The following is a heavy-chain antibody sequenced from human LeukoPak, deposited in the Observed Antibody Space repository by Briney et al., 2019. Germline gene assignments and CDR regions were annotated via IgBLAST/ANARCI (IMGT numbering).Heavy chain of an antibody. Sequence: PGGSLRLSCAASGFTFDSLAMSWVRQSPGKGVEWLSAISGSGASTYYGDSVKGRFTISRDNSRDTLYLQMDSLRAEDTAVYYCAKRPTTVTTFGRDYWGQGTLVTVSS. V-gene: IGHV3-23*01. CDR2: ISGSGAST. D-gene: IGHD4-17*01. J-gene: IGHJ4*02. CDR3: AKRPTTVTTFGRDY. CDR1: GFTFDSLA.